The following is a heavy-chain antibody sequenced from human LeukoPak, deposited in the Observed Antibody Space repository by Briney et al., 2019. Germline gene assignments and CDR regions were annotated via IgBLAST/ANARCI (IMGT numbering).Heavy chain of an antibody. D-gene: IGHD6-13*01. V-gene: IGHV1-69*04. Sequence: ASVTVSCKASGGTFSSYAISWVRQAPGQGLEWMGRIIPILGIANYAQKFQGRVTITADKSTSTAYMELSSLRSEDTAVYYCARGGYSSSWYMEYWGQGTLVTVSS. CDR2: IIPILGIA. CDR1: GGTFSSYA. J-gene: IGHJ4*02. CDR3: ARGGYSSSWYMEY.